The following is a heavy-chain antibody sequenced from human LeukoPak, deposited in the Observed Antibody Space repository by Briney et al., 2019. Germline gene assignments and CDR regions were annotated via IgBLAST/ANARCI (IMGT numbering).Heavy chain of an antibody. J-gene: IGHJ4*02. D-gene: IGHD3-3*01. Sequence: PGGSLRLSCAASGFTFSTYWMHWVRQAPGKGLVWVSRINTDGSSTLYADSVKGRFTISRDNAKNSLYLQMNSLRAEDTAVYYCARGGDFWSGYSAHYFDYWGQGTLVTVSS. CDR3: ARGGDFWSGYSAHYFDY. CDR1: GFTFSTYW. V-gene: IGHV3-74*01. CDR2: INTDGSST.